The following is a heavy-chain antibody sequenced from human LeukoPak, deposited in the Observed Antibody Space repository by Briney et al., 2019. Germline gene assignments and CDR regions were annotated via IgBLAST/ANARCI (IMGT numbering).Heavy chain of an antibody. CDR1: GFTFSSYA. V-gene: IGHV3-23*01. CDR3: AKEERWLVLRPTAYDY. J-gene: IGHJ4*02. Sequence: PGGSLRLSCAASGFTFSSYAMSWVRQAPGKGLEWVSAISGSGGSTYYADSVKGRFTISRDNSKNTLYLQINSLRAEDTAVYYCAKEERWLVLRPTAYDYWGQGTLVTVSS. CDR2: ISGSGGST. D-gene: IGHD6-19*01.